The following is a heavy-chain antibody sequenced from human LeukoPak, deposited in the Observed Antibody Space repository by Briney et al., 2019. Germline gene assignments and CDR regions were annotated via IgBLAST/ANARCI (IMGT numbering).Heavy chain of an antibody. CDR2: ISSSGTYI. Sequence: GGSMRLSCAASAFTCSSYGMNWVRHAPVLVLESVSSISSSGTYIYFADSVKGRFTISRDNAKNSLYLQMNSLRAEDTALYYCAREQSYSEEIVVVNPPFDYWGQGTLVTVSS. D-gene: IGHD2-21*01. V-gene: IGHV3-21*01. CDR1: AFTCSSYG. J-gene: IGHJ4*02. CDR3: AREQSYSEEIVVVNPPFDY.